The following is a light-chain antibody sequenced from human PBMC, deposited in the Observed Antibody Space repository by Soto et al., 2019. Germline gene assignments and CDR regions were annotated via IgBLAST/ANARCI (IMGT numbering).Light chain of an antibody. V-gene: IGKV3-20*01. CDR1: QSVGSKS. Sequence: EIVLTQSPGTLSLSPGERATLSCRASQSVGSKSLAWYQQKSGQAPRLVVYGASSRATGIPDRFSGSGSGTEFTLTISSLQPDDFATYYCQQSGTFGQGTKVDIK. CDR2: GAS. CDR3: QQSGT. J-gene: IGKJ1*01.